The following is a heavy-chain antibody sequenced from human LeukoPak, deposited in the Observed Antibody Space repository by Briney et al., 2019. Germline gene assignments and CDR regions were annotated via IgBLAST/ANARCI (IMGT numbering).Heavy chain of an antibody. CDR3: ARHLYYYDSSGYYFGAFDI. CDR2: IYYSGST. Sequence: SETLSLTCTVSGGSISSYYWSWIRQPPGKGLEWIGYIYYSGSTNYNPSLKSRVTISVDTSKNQFSLKLSSVTAADTAVYYCARHLYYYDSSGYYFGAFDIWGQGTMVTVSS. D-gene: IGHD3-22*01. J-gene: IGHJ3*02. V-gene: IGHV4-59*08. CDR1: GGSISSYY.